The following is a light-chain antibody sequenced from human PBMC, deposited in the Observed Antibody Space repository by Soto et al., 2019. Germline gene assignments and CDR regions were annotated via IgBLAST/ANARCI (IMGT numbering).Light chain of an antibody. CDR2: EVI. CDR1: PNDVATYNL. V-gene: IGLV2-23*02. CDR3: CSYAGGNTFV. J-gene: IGLJ2*01. Sequence: QSALTQPASVSGSPGQSITISCTGTPNDVATYNLVSWHQHHPGKAPKVIIYEVIKRPSGVSDRFSGSKSGNTASLTISGLQAEDEADYFCCSYAGGNTFVFGGGTKLPS.